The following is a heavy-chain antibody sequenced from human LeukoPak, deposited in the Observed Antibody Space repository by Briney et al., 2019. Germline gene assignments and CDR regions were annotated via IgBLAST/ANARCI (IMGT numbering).Heavy chain of an antibody. Sequence: PGGSLRLSCAASGFTFSSYSMNWVRQAPGEGLEWVSSISSSSSYIYYADSVKGRFTISRDNAKNSLYLQMNSLRAEDTAVYYCARLVRYYDFWSGYKYYYYMDVWGKGTTVTVSS. CDR2: ISSSSSYI. CDR1: GFTFSSYS. D-gene: IGHD3-3*01. CDR3: ARLVRYYDFWSGYKYYYYMDV. V-gene: IGHV3-21*01. J-gene: IGHJ6*03.